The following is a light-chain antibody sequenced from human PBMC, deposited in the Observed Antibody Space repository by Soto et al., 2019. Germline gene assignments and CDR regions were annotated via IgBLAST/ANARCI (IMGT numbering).Light chain of an antibody. Sequence: QSALTQPASVSGSPGQSITISCTGTSSDVGGYNYVSWYQQHPGKAPKLIIYEVSKRPSGVPDRFSGSKSGNTASLTVSGLQAEDEADYYCNSYAGSNNLVFGTGTKVTVL. V-gene: IGLV2-8*01. CDR1: SSDVGGYNY. J-gene: IGLJ1*01. CDR2: EVS. CDR3: NSYAGSNNLV.